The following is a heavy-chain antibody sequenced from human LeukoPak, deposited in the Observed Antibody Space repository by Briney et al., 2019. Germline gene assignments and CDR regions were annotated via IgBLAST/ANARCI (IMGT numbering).Heavy chain of an antibody. Sequence: GASVKVSCKASGYTFTSYGISWVRQAPGQGLEWMGWISAYNGNTNYAQKLQGRVTMTTDKSTSTAYMELRSLRADDTAVYYCARASLLALSDPGYCSSTSCRYMGAYFDYWGQGTLVTVSS. D-gene: IGHD2-2*01. V-gene: IGHV1-18*01. CDR2: ISAYNGNT. J-gene: IGHJ4*02. CDR1: GYTFTSYG. CDR3: ARASLLALSDPGYCSSTSCRYMGAYFDY.